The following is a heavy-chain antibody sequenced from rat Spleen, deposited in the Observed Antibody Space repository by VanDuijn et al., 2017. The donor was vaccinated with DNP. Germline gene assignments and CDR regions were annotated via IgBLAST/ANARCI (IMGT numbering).Heavy chain of an antibody. Sequence: QVQLKESGPGLVQPSQTLSLTCTVAGFSLTGYSVYWVRQPSGKGLEWMGIIWGDGSTNYNSALKSRLTISRDTSKSQVFLKMNSLQTEDTAIYFCSRQLGVDWGQGVLVTVSS. J-gene: IGHJ2*01. CDR2: IWGDGST. CDR3: SRQLGVD. D-gene: IGHD1-10*01. CDR1: GFSLTGYS. V-gene: IGHV2-19*01.